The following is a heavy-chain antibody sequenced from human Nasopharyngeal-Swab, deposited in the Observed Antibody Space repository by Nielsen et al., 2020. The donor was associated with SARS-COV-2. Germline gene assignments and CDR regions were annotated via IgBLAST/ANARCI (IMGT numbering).Heavy chain of an antibody. Sequence: SGPTLVKPTQTLTLTCTFSGFSLSTNGVGVGWIRQPPGKALEWLALIYWDDDKRYSPSLRSRLSITKDTSKNQVVPTMTNMDLVDTATYYCAHRDRAYNWFDPWGLGTLVTVSS. CDR1: GFSLSTNGVG. J-gene: IGHJ5*02. CDR3: AHRDRAYNWFDP. V-gene: IGHV2-5*02. CDR2: IYWDDDK.